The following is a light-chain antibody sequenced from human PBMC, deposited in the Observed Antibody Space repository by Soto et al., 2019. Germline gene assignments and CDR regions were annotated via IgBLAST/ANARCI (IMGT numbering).Light chain of an antibody. V-gene: IGKV1-5*03. CDR2: KAS. CDR3: QQYNSYWT. CDR1: QGIRNY. Sequence: DVKLTLSLSFLSANVGDRVTITCRASQGIRNYLAWYQQKPGRAPKLLIYKASSLESGVPSKFSGSGSGTEFTLTISSLQPDDFATYYCQQYNSYWTFGQGSKADIK. J-gene: IGKJ1*01.